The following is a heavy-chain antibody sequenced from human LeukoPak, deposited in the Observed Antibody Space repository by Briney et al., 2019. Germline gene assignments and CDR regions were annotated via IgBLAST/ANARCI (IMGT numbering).Heavy chain of an antibody. CDR3: ARDPYSGSYGPYYYYYMDV. J-gene: IGHJ6*03. CDR2: IYSGGST. D-gene: IGHD1-26*01. V-gene: IGHV3-66*01. CDR1: GFTVSSNY. Sequence: GGSLRLSCAASGFTVSSNYMSWVRQAPGKGLEWVSVIYSGGSTYYADSVKGRFTISRDNSKNTLYLQMDSLRVEDTAVYYCARDPYSGSYGPYYYYYMDVWGEGTTVTISS.